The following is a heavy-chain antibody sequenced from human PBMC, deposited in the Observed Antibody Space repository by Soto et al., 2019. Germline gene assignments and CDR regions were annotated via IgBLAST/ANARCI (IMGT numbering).Heavy chain of an antibody. D-gene: IGHD2-15*01. J-gene: IGHJ4*02. V-gene: IGHV6-1*01. CDR3: ARESSNVFDY. CDR2: TFYTSKWYN. CDR1: GDSVSSNTAA. Sequence: SQTLSLTCAISGDSVSSNTAAWNWIRQSPSRGLEWLGRTFYTSKWYNDYAVSVKSRTSINPATSKNQFSLQLNSVTPEDTAVYYCARESSNVFDYWGQGSLVTVSS.